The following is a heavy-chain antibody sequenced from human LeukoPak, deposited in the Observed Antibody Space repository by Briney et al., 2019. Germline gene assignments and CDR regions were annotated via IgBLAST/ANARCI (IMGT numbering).Heavy chain of an antibody. CDR1: GYTFTAYY. V-gene: IGHV1-46*01. CDR3: ARISSSWYYFDY. Sequence: GASVKVSCKASGYTFTAYYMHWVRQAPGQGLEWMGIINPSGGSTSYAQKFQGRVTMTRDTSTSTVYMELSSLRSEDTAVYYCARISSSWYYFDYWGQGTLVTVSS. J-gene: IGHJ4*02. D-gene: IGHD6-13*01. CDR2: INPSGGST.